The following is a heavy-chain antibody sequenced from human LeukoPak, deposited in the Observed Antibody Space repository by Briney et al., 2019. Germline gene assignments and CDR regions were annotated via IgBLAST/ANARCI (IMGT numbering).Heavy chain of an antibody. Sequence: KSSETLSLTCTVSGGSISDNYWSWIRQPPGKGLEWIAYIYSSGGINYNPSLKSRVTISVDTSKNQFSLKLSSVTAADTAVYYCARRRGRGYDLPSKYYFDYWGQGTLVTVSS. V-gene: IGHV4-59*08. CDR2: IYSSGGI. CDR3: ARRRGRGYDLPSKYYFDY. CDR1: GGSISDNY. D-gene: IGHD5-12*01. J-gene: IGHJ4*02.